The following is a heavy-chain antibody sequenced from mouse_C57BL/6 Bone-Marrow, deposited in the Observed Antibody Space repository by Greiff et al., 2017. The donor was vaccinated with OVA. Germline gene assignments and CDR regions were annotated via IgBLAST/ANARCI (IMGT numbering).Heavy chain of an antibody. CDR2: IDPENGDT. CDR3: ATPYCGSPAWFAY. Sequence: VQLQQSGAELVRPGASVKLSCTASGFNIKDDYMHWVKQRPEQGLEWIGWIDPENGDTDYASKFQGKATITADTTSNTAYLQLSSLTSEDTAVYYCATPYCGSPAWFAYWGQGTLVTVSA. D-gene: IGHD1-1*01. V-gene: IGHV14-4*01. CDR1: GFNIKDDY. J-gene: IGHJ3*01.